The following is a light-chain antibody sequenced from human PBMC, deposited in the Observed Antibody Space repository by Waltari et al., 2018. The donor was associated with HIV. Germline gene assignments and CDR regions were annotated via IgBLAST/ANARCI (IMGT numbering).Light chain of an antibody. V-gene: IGKV1-39*01. CDR2: GAS. CDR1: QNINSF. CDR3: LQSFDSPLT. Sequence: DIQMTQSPSSLSASVGDRVTITCRTSQNINSFLNWYQQKPGKVPKLLIYGASNLESGVPSRFSGSGYGTEFSLTISSLQPDDFATYYCLQSFDSPLTFGPGTTVDSK. J-gene: IGKJ3*01.